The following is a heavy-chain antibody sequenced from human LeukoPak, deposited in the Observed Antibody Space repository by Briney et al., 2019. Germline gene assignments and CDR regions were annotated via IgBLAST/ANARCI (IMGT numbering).Heavy chain of an antibody. D-gene: IGHD3-22*01. J-gene: IGHJ4*02. CDR2: ISSDTNTI. V-gene: IGHV3-48*04. CDR3: ARDSYYDSSGYPDY. CDR1: GFSFSSYN. Sequence: GGSLRLSCAASGFSFSSYNMNWVRQAPGKGLEWVSYISSDTNTIYYADSVRGRFTISRDNAKNSLYLQMNSLRAEDTAVYYCARDSYYDSSGYPDYWGQGTLVTVSS.